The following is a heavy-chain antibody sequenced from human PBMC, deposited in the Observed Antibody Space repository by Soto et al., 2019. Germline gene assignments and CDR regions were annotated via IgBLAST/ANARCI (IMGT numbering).Heavy chain of an antibody. J-gene: IGHJ4*02. V-gene: IGHV3-23*01. D-gene: IGHD2-8*01. CDR1: RFDFSSYE. Sequence: GGSLRLSCVASRFDFSSYEMSWVRQAAGKGLEWVSRVSLTGDRTNYAGSVKGRFTVSRDNFKDALYLEMDSLRPDDTAIYYCARGGGYCTPTSCAIDSWGRGTPVTVSS. CDR2: VSLTGDRT. CDR3: ARGGGYCTPTSCAIDS.